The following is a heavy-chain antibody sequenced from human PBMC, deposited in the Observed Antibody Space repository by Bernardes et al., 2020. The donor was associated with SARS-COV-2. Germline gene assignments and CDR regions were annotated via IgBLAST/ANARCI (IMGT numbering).Heavy chain of an antibody. CDR3: TSAYTSSSVYY. D-gene: IGHD6-6*01. CDR1: GFTFSSYT. CDR2: ISRTSSTI. V-gene: IGHV3-48*04. Sequence: GGSLRLSCSASGFTFSSYTLTWVRQAPGKGLEGVSYISRTSSTIYYADSVKGRFTVSRDDDRNSLYLQMNRLRAEDTAIYYCTSAYTSSSVYYWGQGTLVTVSS. J-gene: IGHJ4*02.